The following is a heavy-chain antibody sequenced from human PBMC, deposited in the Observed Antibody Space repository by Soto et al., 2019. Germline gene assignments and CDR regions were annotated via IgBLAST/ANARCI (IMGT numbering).Heavy chain of an antibody. Sequence: QITLKESGPTLVKPTQTLTLTCTFSGFSLSTSGVGVGWIRQPPGKALEWLALIYWADDKRYRPSLKSMLTITKDTSKTQVVLTMTNMDPVDTATYYGAHSEFCSGDNCYVFLDYWGQGTLVTVSS. CDR3: AHSEFCSGDNCYVFLDY. CDR2: IYWADDK. D-gene: IGHD2-15*01. CDR1: GFSLSTSGVG. J-gene: IGHJ4*02. V-gene: IGHV2-5*02.